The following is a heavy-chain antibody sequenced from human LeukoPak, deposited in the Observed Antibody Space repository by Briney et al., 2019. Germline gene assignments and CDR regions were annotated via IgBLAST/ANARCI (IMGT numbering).Heavy chain of an antibody. CDR1: GGTFSSYA. D-gene: IGHD4-17*01. V-gene: IGHV1-69*13. Sequence: SVKVSCKASGGTFSSYAISWVRQAPGQGLEWMGGIIPIFGTANYAQKFQGRVTITADESTSTAYMELSSLRSEDTAVYYCARDVYEGDYVAFDIRGQGTMVTVSS. CDR3: ARDVYEGDYVAFDI. J-gene: IGHJ3*02. CDR2: IIPIFGTA.